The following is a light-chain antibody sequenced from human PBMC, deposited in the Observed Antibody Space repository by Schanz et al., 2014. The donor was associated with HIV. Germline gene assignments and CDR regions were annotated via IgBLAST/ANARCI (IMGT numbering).Light chain of an antibody. J-gene: IGLJ2*01. Sequence: QLVLTQSPSASASLGASVKLTCTLSSGHSTYAVAWHQQQPEKGPRYLMNLNSDGSHNKGDGIPDRFSGSSSGAERYLTISSLQSEDEADYYCQTWDTGNHVLFGGGTKLTVL. CDR3: QTWDTGNHVL. CDR2: LNSDGSH. V-gene: IGLV4-69*01. CDR1: SGHSTYA.